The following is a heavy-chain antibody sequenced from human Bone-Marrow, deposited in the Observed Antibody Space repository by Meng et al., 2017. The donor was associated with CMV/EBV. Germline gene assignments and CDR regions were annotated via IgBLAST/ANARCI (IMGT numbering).Heavy chain of an antibody. CDR1: GYSISSGYY. Sequence: SETLSLTCTVSGYSISSGYYWGWIRQPPGKGLEWIGSIYHSGSTYYNPSLKSRVTISVDTSKNQFSLKLSSVTAADTAVYYCARVVVVPAASSHYYYGMDVWGQGTTVTVPS. CDR2: IYHSGST. V-gene: IGHV4-38-2*02. D-gene: IGHD2-2*01. J-gene: IGHJ6*02. CDR3: ARVVVVPAASSHYYYGMDV.